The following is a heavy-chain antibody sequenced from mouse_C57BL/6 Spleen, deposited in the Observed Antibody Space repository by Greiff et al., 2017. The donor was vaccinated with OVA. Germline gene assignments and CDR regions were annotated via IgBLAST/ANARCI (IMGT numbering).Heavy chain of an antibody. CDR3: ASFYYDYDVGYFDV. CDR2: ISNGGGST. Sequence: EVKLMESGGGLVQPGGSLKLSCAASGFTFSDYYMYWVRQTPEKRLEWVAYISNGGGSTYYPDTVKGRFTISRDNAKNTLYLQMSRLKSEDTAMYYCASFYYDYDVGYFDVWGTGTTVTVSS. D-gene: IGHD2-4*01. V-gene: IGHV5-12*01. CDR1: GFTFSDYY. J-gene: IGHJ1*03.